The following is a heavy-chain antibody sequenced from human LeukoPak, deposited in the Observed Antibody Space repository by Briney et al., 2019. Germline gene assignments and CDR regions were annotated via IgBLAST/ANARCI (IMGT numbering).Heavy chain of an antibody. V-gene: IGHV3-33*01. CDR2: IWYDGSNK. D-gene: IGHD3-22*01. J-gene: IGHJ4*02. Sequence: GRSLRLSCAASGFTFSRHGMHWVRQAPGKGLEWVALIWYDGSNKYYADSVKGRFTISRDNSKNTLYLQMNSLRVEDTAVYYCARDQYYYDSSGYFYDFWGQGTLVTVSS. CDR1: GFTFSRHG. CDR3: ARDQYYYDSSGYFYDF.